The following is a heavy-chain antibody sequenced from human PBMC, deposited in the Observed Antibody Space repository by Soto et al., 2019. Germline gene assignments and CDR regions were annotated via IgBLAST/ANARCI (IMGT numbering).Heavy chain of an antibody. V-gene: IGHV4-4*07. D-gene: IGHD2-15*01. CDR2: IYTSGST. Sequence: PSETLFLTCTVSGGSISSYYWSWIRQPAGKGLEWIGRIYTSGSTNYNPSLKSRVTMSVDTSKNQFSLKLSSVTAADTAVYYCARAVGYCSGGSCYFNWFDPWGQGTLVTVSS. CDR1: GGSISSYY. J-gene: IGHJ5*02. CDR3: ARAVGYCSGGSCYFNWFDP.